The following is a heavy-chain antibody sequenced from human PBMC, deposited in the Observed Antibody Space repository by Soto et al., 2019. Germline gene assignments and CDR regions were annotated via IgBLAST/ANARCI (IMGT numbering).Heavy chain of an antibody. CDR3: AKDRGAVARKRYYYYGMDV. D-gene: IGHD6-19*01. J-gene: IGHJ6*02. CDR1: GFTFSSYV. Sequence: QVQLVESGGGVVQPGRSLRLSCAASGFTFSSYVMHWVRQAPGKGLEWVAVISYDGSNKYYADSVKGRFTISRDNSKNTLYLQMNSLRAEDTAVYYCAKDRGAVARKRYYYYGMDVWGQGTTVTVSS. V-gene: IGHV3-30*18. CDR2: ISYDGSNK.